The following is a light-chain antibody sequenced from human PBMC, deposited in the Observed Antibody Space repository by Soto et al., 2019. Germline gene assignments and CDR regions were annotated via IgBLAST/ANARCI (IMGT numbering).Light chain of an antibody. CDR2: GAS. V-gene: IGKV3-15*01. J-gene: IGKJ5*01. CDR1: RTVSIN. Sequence: EIVITPSSAPLSVSPGERGPLPCRSSRTVSINVAWYQQRPGQAPRLLVYGASTRANSVPARFTGSGAGTEYTLTISRLQPEDIALYHCQQYNNWPPVTFGKGTRRRL. CDR3: QQYNNWPPVT.